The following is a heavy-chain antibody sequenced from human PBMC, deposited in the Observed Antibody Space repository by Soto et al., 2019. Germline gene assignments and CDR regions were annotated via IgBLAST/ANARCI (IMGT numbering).Heavy chain of an antibody. CDR2: ISYDGSKR. D-gene: IGHD3-16*01. CDR3: VKDRVEAGLGEVDY. J-gene: IGHJ4*02. V-gene: IGHV3-30*18. Sequence: GGSLRLACAATGFTSSSYGMHWVRQAPGKGLEWVTVISYDGSKRYYADSGKGRFTISRDNSKSMLYLQMNSLGADDTAVYYCVKDRVEAGLGEVDYWGQGTLVTVSS. CDR1: GFTSSSYG.